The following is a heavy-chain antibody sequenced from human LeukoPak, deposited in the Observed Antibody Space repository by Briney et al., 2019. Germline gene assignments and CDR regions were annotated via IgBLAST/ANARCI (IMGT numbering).Heavy chain of an antibody. CDR1: GYTFTGYY. V-gene: IGHV1-2*02. D-gene: IGHD6-13*01. CDR3: ARVAGDSSSWYDY. CDR2: INPNSGGT. Sequence: ASVKVSCKASGYTFTGYYMHWVRQAPGQGLEWMGWINPNSGGTNHAQKFQGRVTMTRDTSISTAYMELSRLRSDDTAVYYCARVAGDSSSWYDYWGQGTLVTVSS. J-gene: IGHJ4*02.